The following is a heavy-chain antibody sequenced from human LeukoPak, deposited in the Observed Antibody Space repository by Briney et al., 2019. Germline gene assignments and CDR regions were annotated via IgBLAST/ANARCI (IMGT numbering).Heavy chain of an antibody. J-gene: IGHJ6*03. V-gene: IGHV4-34*01. Sequence: LSCAASGFSFSDAWMSWIRQPPGKGLEWIAEINHSGITNYNPSLKSRLTISVDTSKNQFSLRLSSVTAADTAVYYCARGLREFGYYYYHMDVWGKGTTVTVSS. CDR3: ARGLREFGYYYYHMDV. CDR2: INHSGIT. CDR1: GFSFSDAW. D-gene: IGHD3-10*01.